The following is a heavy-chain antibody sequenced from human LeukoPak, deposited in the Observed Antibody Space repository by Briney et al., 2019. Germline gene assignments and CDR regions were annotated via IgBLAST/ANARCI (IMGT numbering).Heavy chain of an antibody. CDR2: TYYRSRWYN. CDR1: GDSVSSNSAA. V-gene: IGHV6-1*01. Sequence: SQTLSLTCAISGDSVSSNSAAWDWIRQSPSRGLEWLGRTYYRSRWYNDYAVSVKSRITINPDTSKNQFSLHLNSVTPEDTAVYHCAGEGVTPYYFDYWGQGTLVTVSS. D-gene: IGHD4-23*01. J-gene: IGHJ4*02. CDR3: AGEGVTPYYFDY.